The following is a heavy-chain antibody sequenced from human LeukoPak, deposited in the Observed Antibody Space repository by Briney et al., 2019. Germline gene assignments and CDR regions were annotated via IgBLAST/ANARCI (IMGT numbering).Heavy chain of an antibody. CDR1: DFTFSSYA. CDR3: ARVHSSGWYYFDY. D-gene: IGHD6-19*01. Sequence: GGSLRLSCAASDFTFSSYAMHWVRQAPGKGLEWVAVISFDGVNQYYADSVKGRFTISRDNSRNTLYLQMNSLRAEDTAIYYCARVHSSGWYYFDYWGQGTLVTVSS. J-gene: IGHJ4*02. CDR2: ISFDGVNQ. V-gene: IGHV3-30-3*01.